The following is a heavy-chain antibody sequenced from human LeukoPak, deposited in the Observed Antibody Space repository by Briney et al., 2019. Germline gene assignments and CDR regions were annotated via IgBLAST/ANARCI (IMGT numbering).Heavy chain of an antibody. V-gene: IGHV4-34*01. J-gene: IGHJ4*02. D-gene: IGHD3-22*01. Sequence: SETLSLTCAVYGGSFSGYYWSWIRQPPGKGLEWIGEINHSGSTDHSPSLKSRVTISVDTSKNQFSLKLRSVTAADTAVYYCARGPLYYYDSSSRSYYFDYWGQGTLVTVSS. CDR1: GGSFSGYY. CDR2: INHSGST. CDR3: ARGPLYYYDSSSRSYYFDY.